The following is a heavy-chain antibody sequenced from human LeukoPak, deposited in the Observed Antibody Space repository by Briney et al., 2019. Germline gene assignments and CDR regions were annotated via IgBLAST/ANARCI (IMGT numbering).Heavy chain of an antibody. CDR3: AKDRKAVAGTTSYGMDV. CDR2: ISGSGGST. Sequence: QTGGSLRLSCAASGFTFSSYAMSWVRQAPGKGLEWVSAISGSGGSTYHADSVKGRFTISRDNSKNTLYLQMNSLRAEDTAVYYCAKDRKAVAGTTSYGMDVWGQGTTVTVSS. D-gene: IGHD6-19*01. J-gene: IGHJ6*02. CDR1: GFTFSSYA. V-gene: IGHV3-23*01.